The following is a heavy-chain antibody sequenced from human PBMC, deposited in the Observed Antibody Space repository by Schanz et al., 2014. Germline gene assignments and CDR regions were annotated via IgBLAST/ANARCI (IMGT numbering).Heavy chain of an antibody. CDR1: GYSFSTYA. J-gene: IGHJ4*02. Sequence: QVHLVQSESELKNPGASVKVSCKTSGYSFSTYAMNWVRQAPGQGLEWMGWINTKTGNPTYAQGFTGRFVFSLDTSVSETHLQFTNLKADGTAVYYCARGYCAGTSCPIFDSWGQGTLVTVSS. D-gene: IGHD2-2*01. CDR2: INTKTGNP. CDR3: ARGYCAGTSCPIFDS. V-gene: IGHV7-4-1*02.